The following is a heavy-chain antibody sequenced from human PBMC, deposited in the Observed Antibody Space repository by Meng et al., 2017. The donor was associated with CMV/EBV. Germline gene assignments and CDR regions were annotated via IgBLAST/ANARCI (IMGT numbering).Heavy chain of an antibody. CDR1: GYTFIDFH. CDR2: IIPIFGTA. D-gene: IGHD2-2*01. J-gene: IGHJ5*02. V-gene: IGHV1-69*05. CDR3: ARTVVVPAAPEGWFDP. Sequence: SVKVSCKTSGYTFIDFHMHWVRQAPGQGLEWMGWIIPIFGTANYAQKFQGRVTITTDESTSTAYMELSSLRSEDTAVYYCARTVVVPAAPEGWFDPWGQGTLVTVSS.